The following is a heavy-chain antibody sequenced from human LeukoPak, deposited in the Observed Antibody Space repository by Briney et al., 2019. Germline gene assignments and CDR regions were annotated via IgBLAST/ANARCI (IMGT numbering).Heavy chain of an antibody. CDR2: IYYSGST. D-gene: IGHD3-22*01. Sequence: SETLSLTCTVSGDSFSSYYCSWIRQPPGKGLEWIGYIYYSGSTSYNPSLKSRVTISLDTSNNQFSLKLRSVTAADTAVYYCARRSFSGYYYRWGQGTLVTVSS. J-gene: IGHJ4*02. CDR3: ARRSFSGYYYR. V-gene: IGHV4-59*01. CDR1: GDSFSSYY.